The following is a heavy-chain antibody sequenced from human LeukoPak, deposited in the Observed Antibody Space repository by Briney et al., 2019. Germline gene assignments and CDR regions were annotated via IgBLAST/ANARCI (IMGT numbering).Heavy chain of an antibody. CDR3: ARLQRDSTGYWYFDL. D-gene: IGHD3-22*01. J-gene: IGHJ2*01. CDR1: GGSINSYY. CDR2: ISYSGST. V-gene: IGHV4-59*08. Sequence: PSETLSLTCTVSGGSINSYYWSWIRQPPGRGLEWIGYISYSGSTNYNPSLKSRVTISVDTSQNQFSLNLSSMTAADTAIYYCARLQRDSTGYWYFDLWGRGTLVTVSS.